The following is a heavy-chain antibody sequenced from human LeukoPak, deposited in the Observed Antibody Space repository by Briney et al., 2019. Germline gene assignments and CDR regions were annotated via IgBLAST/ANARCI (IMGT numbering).Heavy chain of an antibody. CDR3: ARQGRDGNNLDY. CDR2: IYPGDSDT. CDR1: GYSFSSYW. D-gene: IGHD5-24*01. J-gene: IGHJ4*02. Sequence: GESLRISCKGFGYSFSSYWIGWVRQMPGKGLEWMGIIYPGDSDTRNSPSFQGQVTISADKSMSTAYLQWSSLKASDTAMYYCARQGRDGNNLDYWGQGTLVTVSS. V-gene: IGHV5-51*01.